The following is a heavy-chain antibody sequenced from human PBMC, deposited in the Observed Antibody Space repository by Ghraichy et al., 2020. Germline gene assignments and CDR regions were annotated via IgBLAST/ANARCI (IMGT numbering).Heavy chain of an antibody. Sequence: SQTLSLTCTVSGGSLSSYYWSWIRQPPGKGLEWIGYINYSGTTNYNPSLKSRVTISVDTSKNQFFLKLSSATAADTAVYYCARDAYCGGDCYSNYWGQGTLVTVSS. CDR3: ARDAYCGGDCYSNY. CDR2: INYSGTT. V-gene: IGHV4-59*01. CDR1: GGSLSSYY. D-gene: IGHD2-21*02. J-gene: IGHJ4*02.